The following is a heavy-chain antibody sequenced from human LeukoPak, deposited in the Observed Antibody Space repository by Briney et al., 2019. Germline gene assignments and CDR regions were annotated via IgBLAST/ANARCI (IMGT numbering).Heavy chain of an antibody. CDR2: ISGSGGST. D-gene: IGHD2-2*01. CDR1: GFTFSSYA. Sequence: PGGSLRLSCAASGFTFSSYAMSWVRQAPGKGLEWASAISGSGGSTYYADSVKGRFTISRDNSKNTLYRQMNSLRAEDTAVYYCAVVVVPAARFDYWGQGTLVIVSS. V-gene: IGHV3-23*01. CDR3: AVVVVPAARFDY. J-gene: IGHJ4*02.